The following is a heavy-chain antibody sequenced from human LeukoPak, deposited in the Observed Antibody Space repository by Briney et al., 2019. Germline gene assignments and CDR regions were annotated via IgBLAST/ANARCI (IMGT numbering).Heavy chain of an antibody. J-gene: IGHJ4*02. CDR2: IYPGDSDT. CDR1: GYSFTKNW. CDR3: ARPPDSSGTTIDY. Sequence: GESLKISCKGSGYSFTKNWTAWVRQMPGKGLEWMGIIYPGDSDTRYSPSFQGQVTISADKSISTTYLQWSSLKASDTAMYYCARPPDSSGTTIDYWGQGTLVTVSS. D-gene: IGHD1-7*01. V-gene: IGHV5-51*01.